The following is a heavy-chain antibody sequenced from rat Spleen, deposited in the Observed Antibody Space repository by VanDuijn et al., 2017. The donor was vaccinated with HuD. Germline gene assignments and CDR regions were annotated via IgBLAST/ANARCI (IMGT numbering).Heavy chain of an antibody. Sequence: EVQLVESGGGLVQPGRSLKLSCAASGFTFSDYNMAWVRQAPKKGLEWVATISYDGSSTYYRDSVKGRFTISRDNAKSTLYLQMDSLRSEDTATYYCARHNSGYCVMDAWCQGASVTVSS. D-gene: IGHD4-3*01. V-gene: IGHV5-7*01. J-gene: IGHJ4*01. CDR3: ARHNSGYCVMDA. CDR1: GFTFSDYN. CDR2: ISYDGSST.